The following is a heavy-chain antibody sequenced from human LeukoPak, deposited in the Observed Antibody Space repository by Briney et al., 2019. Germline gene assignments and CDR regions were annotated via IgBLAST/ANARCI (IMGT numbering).Heavy chain of an antibody. CDR3: ARETVTGVVWYFDL. J-gene: IGHJ2*01. V-gene: IGHV1-46*01. D-gene: IGHD4-17*01. Sequence: ASVKVSCKASGYTFTSYYMHWVRQAPGQGLEWMGIINPSGGTTNYAQKFQGRVTITADKSTSTAYMELSSLRSEDTAVYYCARETVTGVVWYFDLWGRGTLVTVSS. CDR1: GYTFTSYY. CDR2: INPSGGTT.